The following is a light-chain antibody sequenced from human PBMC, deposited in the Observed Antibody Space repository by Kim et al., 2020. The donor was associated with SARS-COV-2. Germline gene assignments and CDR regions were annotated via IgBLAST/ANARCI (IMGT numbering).Light chain of an antibody. V-gene: IGLV3-21*04. J-gene: IGLJ3*02. CDR3: QVWDRSSDHWV. CDR1: NIGSKS. CDR2: DDS. Sequence: SYELTQPPSASVAPGKTARITCGVNNIGSKSVHWYQQKPGQAPVLVIYDDSDRPSGIPERFSGSNSGNTATLTISRVEAGDEADYYGQVWDRSSDHWVFGGGTQLTVL.